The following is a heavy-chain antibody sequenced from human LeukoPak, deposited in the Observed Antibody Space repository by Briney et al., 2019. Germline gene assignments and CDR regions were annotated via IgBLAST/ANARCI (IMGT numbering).Heavy chain of an antibody. D-gene: IGHD6-25*01. J-gene: IGHJ6*03. CDR2: IYYSGST. CDR3: ARARDSGNYYYYYYMDV. CDR1: GGSISSSSYY. V-gene: IGHV4-39*07. Sequence: PSETLSLTCTVSGGSISSSSYYWGWIRQPPGKGLEWIGSIYYSGSTYYNPSLKSRVTISVDTSKNQFSLKLSSVTAADTAVYYCARARDSGNYYYYYYMDVWGKGTTVTVSS.